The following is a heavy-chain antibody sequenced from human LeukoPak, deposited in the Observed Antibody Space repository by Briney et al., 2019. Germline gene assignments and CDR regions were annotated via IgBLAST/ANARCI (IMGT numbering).Heavy chain of an antibody. Sequence: GGPLRLSCAASGFTFSSYAMHWVRQAPGKGLEWVAVISYDGSNKYYADSVRGRFTVSRDNSKNTLYLQMNSLRGDDTAVYYCAKEEDGWYSLGDYWGQGTLVTVSS. V-gene: IGHV3-30-3*01. J-gene: IGHJ4*02. CDR3: AKEEDGWYSLGDY. D-gene: IGHD6-19*01. CDR1: GFTFSSYA. CDR2: ISYDGSNK.